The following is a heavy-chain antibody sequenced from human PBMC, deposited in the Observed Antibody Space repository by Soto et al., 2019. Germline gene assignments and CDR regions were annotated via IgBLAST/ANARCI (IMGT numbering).Heavy chain of an antibody. D-gene: IGHD3-9*01. CDR3: ARDGYDILTGLTY. V-gene: IGHV3-30-3*01. Sequence: GGSLRLSCAASGFTFSSYAMHWVRQAPGKGPEWVAVISYDGSNKYYADSVKGRFTISRDNSKNTLYLQMNSLRAEDTAVYYCARDGYDILTGLTYWGQGTLVTVSS. J-gene: IGHJ4*02. CDR1: GFTFSSYA. CDR2: ISYDGSNK.